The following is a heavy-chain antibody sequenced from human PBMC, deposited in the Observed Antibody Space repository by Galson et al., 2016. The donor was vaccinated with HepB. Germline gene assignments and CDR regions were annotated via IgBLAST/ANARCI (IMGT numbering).Heavy chain of an antibody. CDR1: GFTFSSYD. D-gene: IGHD2-15*01. J-gene: IGHJ4*02. Sequence: SLRLSCAASGFTFSSYDIRWVRQAPGRGLEWVSAIRGSGGSTFYADSVKGRFTTSRDNSMNTLYLQMNSLRAEDTAVYYCAKIGQRTPLPDYWGQGTLVTVSS. CDR3: AKIGQRTPLPDY. V-gene: IGHV3-23*01. CDR2: IRGSGGST.